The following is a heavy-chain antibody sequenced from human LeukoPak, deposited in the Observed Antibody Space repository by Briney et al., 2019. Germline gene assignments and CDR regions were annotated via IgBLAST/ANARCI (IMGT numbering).Heavy chain of an antibody. V-gene: IGHV1-69*01. Sequence: SVKVSCKATGGTFSSYAISWVRQAPGQGLEWMGGIIPIFGTANYAQKFQGRVTITADESTSTAYMELSSLRSEDTAVYYCAGRVYNYYDSSGYTHFQHWGQGTLVTVSS. CDR3: AGRVYNYYDSSGYTHFQH. CDR2: IIPIFGTA. CDR1: GGTFSSYA. D-gene: IGHD3-22*01. J-gene: IGHJ1*01.